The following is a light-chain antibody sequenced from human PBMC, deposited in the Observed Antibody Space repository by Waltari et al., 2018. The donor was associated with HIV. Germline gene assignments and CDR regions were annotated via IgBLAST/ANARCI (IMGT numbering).Light chain of an antibody. CDR1: SSNIGAGFD. J-gene: IGLJ1*01. CDR3: QSYDSSLRGHV. CDR2: GNG. V-gene: IGLV1-40*01. Sequence: QSVLTQPPSVSGAPGQRITISCTGSSSNIGAGFDVHWYQQLPGTAPKVPIYGNGDRPSGVPDRFSVSKSVTSASLAIAGLQADDEADYYCQSYDSSLRGHVFGTGTKVTVL.